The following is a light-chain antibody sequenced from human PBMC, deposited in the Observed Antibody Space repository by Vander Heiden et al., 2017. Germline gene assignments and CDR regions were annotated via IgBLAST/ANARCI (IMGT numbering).Light chain of an antibody. CDR3: SSYAGSDNFVV. CDR2: EVS. J-gene: IGLJ3*02. V-gene: IGLV2-8*01. Sequence: SALTQPPSEAGAPGQSVTITCTGTSSDIGGYNYVSWYQQPPAKAPNLIIYEVSKRPSGVPDRFSASKSGNTATLTVSGLQADDEADYYCSSYAGSDNFVVFGGGTKLTVL. CDR1: SSDIGGYNY.